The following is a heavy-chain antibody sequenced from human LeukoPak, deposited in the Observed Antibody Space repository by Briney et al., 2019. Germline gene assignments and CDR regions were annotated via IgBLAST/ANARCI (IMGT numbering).Heavy chain of an antibody. CDR2: IYYSGST. D-gene: IGHD1-26*01. V-gene: IGHV4-59*01. J-gene: IGHJ4*02. Sequence: SETLSLTCTVSGGSISSYYWSWIRQPPGKGLEWIGYIYYSGSTNYSPSLKSRVTISVDTSKNQFSLRLSSVTAADTAVYYCARVYRGRHDYWGQGTLVTVSS. CDR1: GGSISSYY. CDR3: ARVYRGRHDY.